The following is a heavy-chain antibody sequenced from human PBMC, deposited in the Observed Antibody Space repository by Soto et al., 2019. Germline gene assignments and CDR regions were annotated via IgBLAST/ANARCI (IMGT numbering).Heavy chain of an antibody. Sequence: GGSLRLSCAASGFTFSSYGMHWVRQAPGKGLEWVAVISYDGSNKYYADSVKGRFTISRDNSKNTLYLQMNSLRAEDTAVYYCAKDPGPYYDYIWGTPPFAGIDYWGQGTLVTVSS. V-gene: IGHV3-30*18. J-gene: IGHJ4*02. CDR2: ISYDGSNK. D-gene: IGHD3-16*01. CDR1: GFTFSSYG. CDR3: AKDPGPYYDYIWGTPPFAGIDY.